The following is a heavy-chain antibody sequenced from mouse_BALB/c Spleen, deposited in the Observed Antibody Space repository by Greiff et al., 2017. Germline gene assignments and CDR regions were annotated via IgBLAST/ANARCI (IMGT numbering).Heavy chain of an antibody. J-gene: IGHJ4*01. CDR3: GRYSDDYAMDY. D-gene: IGHD3-1*01. CDR1: GYSFTGYF. V-gene: IGHV1-37*01. CDR2: INPYNGDT. Sequence: VHVKQSGPELVKPGASVKISCKASGYSFTGYFMNWVKQSHGKSLEWIGRINPYNGDTFYNQKFKGKATLTVDKSSSTAHMELLSLTSEDSAVYYCGRYSDDYAMDYWGQGTSVTVSS.